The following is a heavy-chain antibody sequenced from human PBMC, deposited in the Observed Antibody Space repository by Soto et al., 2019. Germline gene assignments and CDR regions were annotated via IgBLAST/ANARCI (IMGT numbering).Heavy chain of an antibody. V-gene: IGHV2-70*01. CDR2: IDWDDDK. CDR3: ARLPGGSGSYDYYYGMDV. D-gene: IGHD3-10*01. J-gene: IGHJ6*02. CDR1: GFSLSTSGMC. Sequence: GPTLVNPTQTLTLTCTFSGFSLSTSGMCVSWIRQPPGKALEWLALIDWDDDKYYSTSLKTRLTISKDTSKNQVVLTMTNMDPVDTATYYCARLPGGSGSYDYYYGMDVWGQGTTVTVSS.